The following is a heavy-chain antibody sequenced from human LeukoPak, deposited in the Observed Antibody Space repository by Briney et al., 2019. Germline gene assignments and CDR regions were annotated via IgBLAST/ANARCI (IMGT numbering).Heavy chain of an antibody. D-gene: IGHD3-9*01. V-gene: IGHV1-2*02. Sequence: ASVKVSCKASGYTFTGYYMHWVRQASGQGLEWMGWINPNSGGTNYAQKFQGRVTMTRDTSISTAYMELSRLRSDDTAVYYCARVSNDILTGYSLVDYYYYYMDVWGKGTTVTVSS. CDR2: INPNSGGT. J-gene: IGHJ6*03. CDR1: GYTFTGYY. CDR3: ARVSNDILTGYSLVDYYYYYMDV.